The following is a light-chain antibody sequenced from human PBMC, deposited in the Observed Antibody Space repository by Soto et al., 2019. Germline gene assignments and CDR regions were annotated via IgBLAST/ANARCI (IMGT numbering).Light chain of an antibody. Sequence: DIVMTQSPASLAVSLGERATINCKSSRSVLYSSNNKNYLVWYQQKSGQPPKLLISWASIRESGVPDRFSGSGSGTDFTLTISSLQAEDVAVYYCQQYYSTPPTFGQGTKVDIK. CDR3: QQYYSTPPT. J-gene: IGKJ1*01. CDR2: WAS. V-gene: IGKV4-1*01. CDR1: RSVLYSSNNKNY.